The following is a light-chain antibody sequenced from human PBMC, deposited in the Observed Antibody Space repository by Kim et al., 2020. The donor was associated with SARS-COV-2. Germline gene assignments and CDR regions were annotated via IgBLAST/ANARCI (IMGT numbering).Light chain of an antibody. J-gene: IGKJ2*01. CDR2: MMS. Sequence: DVVMTQSPLSLPVTLGQPASISYRSSQSLVHSDGNIYLNWFQQRPGQSPRRLIYMMSNRDSGVPDRFSGSGSGSDFTLKISRVEAEDVGVYYCMQGTHWPPYTFGQGTKLEI. CDR3: MQGTHWPPYT. V-gene: IGKV2-30*02. CDR1: QSLVHSDGNIY.